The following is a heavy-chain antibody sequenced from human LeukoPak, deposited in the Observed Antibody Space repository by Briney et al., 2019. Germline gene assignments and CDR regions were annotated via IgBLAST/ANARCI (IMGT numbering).Heavy chain of an antibody. CDR2: IYTSGTT. D-gene: IGHD2-8*01. J-gene: IGHJ4*02. Sequence: TSETLSLTCTVSGDSISSYYWSWIRQPAGKGLQWIGRIYTSGTTNYNPSLKSRLTMSIDTSKNQFSLRLSSVTAADTAVYYCVREGTYCTHGVCYEYWGQGTLVTASS. CDR1: GDSISSYY. V-gene: IGHV4-4*07. CDR3: VREGTYCTHGVCYEY.